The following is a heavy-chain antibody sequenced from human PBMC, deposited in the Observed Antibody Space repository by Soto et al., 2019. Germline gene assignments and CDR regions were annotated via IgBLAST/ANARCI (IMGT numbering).Heavy chain of an antibody. J-gene: IGHJ1*01. D-gene: IGHD3-10*01. CDR2: ISAYNGNT. Sequence: QVQLVQSGAEVKKPGASVKVSCKASGYTFTSYGISWVRQAPGQGLEWMGWISAYNGNTNYAQKLQGRVTMTTDTATSTAYMEMRSLRSDDTAVYYCAREEYYYGSGSKYFQHWGQGTLVTVSS. V-gene: IGHV1-18*01. CDR3: AREEYYYGSGSKYFQH. CDR1: GYTFTSYG.